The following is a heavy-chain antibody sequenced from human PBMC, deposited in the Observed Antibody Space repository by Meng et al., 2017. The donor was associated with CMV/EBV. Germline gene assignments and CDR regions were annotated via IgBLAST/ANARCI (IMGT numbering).Heavy chain of an antibody. D-gene: IGHD2-2*01. Sequence: GESLKISCAASGFTFSYYSMNWVRQAPGKGLEWVSYISSSSSTIYYADSVKGRFTIPRDNAKKSLYLQMNSLRAEDTAVYYCARMASGCQLRFCGMDVWGQGTTVTVSS. CDR3: ARMASGCQLRFCGMDV. CDR1: GFTFSYYS. J-gene: IGHJ6*02. V-gene: IGHV3-48*04. CDR2: ISSSSSTI.